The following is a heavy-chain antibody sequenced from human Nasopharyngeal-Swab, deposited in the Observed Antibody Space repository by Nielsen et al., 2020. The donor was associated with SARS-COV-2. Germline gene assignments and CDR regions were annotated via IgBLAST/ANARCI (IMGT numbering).Heavy chain of an antibody. V-gene: IGHV3-23*01. CDR3: AKARGSYYYSDFDY. CDR1: GFTFSSYA. CDR2: INGSGGST. J-gene: IGHJ4*02. Sequence: GGSLRLSCAASGFTFSSYAMSWVRQAPGKGLEWVSAINGSGGSTYYADSVKGRFTISRDNSKNTLYLQMNSLRAEDTAVYYCAKARGSYYYSDFDYWGQGTLVTVSS. D-gene: IGHD1-26*01.